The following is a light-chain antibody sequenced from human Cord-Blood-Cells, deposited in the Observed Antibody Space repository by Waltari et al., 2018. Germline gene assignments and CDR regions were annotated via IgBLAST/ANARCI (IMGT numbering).Light chain of an antibody. Sequence: QSALTQPASVSGSPGQSITISCTGTSSDVGGYNYVSWYQQHPGKAPKLMIYEVSNRPSGVSMRFSGSNSGNAASLTISGLQAEDEADYYCSSYTSSSTLDYVFGTGTKVTVL. CDR3: SSYTSSSTLDYV. J-gene: IGLJ1*01. CDR1: SSDVGGYNY. CDR2: EVS. V-gene: IGLV2-14*01.